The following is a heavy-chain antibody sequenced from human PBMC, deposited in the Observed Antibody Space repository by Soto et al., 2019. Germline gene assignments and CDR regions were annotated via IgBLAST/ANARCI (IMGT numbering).Heavy chain of an antibody. CDR2: INHSGST. CDR1: GGSFSGYF. V-gene: IGHV4-34*01. J-gene: IGHJ6*02. Sequence: PSETLSLTCAVYGGSFSGYFWNWVRRPPGKGLEWIGEINHSGSTKYNPSLKSRVTLSVDTSKNQFSLRVFSVTAADTAVYYCARDLSGYYYGMDVWGQGTTVTVSS. CDR3: ARDLSGYYYGMDV.